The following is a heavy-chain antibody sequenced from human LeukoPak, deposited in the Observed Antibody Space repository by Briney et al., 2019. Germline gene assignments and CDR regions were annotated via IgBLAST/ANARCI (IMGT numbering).Heavy chain of an antibody. CDR1: GYTFTSYA. CDR2: ISVYKGNT. Sequence: GASVKVSCKAPGYTFTSYAISWVRQAPGQGLEWMGWISVYKGNTNYAQKLQGRVTMTTDTSTSTAYMELRSLRSDDTAVYYCARDRVYYYDSSGYLDWGQGTLVTVSS. J-gene: IGHJ4*02. V-gene: IGHV1-18*01. CDR3: ARDRVYYYDSSGYLD. D-gene: IGHD3-22*01.